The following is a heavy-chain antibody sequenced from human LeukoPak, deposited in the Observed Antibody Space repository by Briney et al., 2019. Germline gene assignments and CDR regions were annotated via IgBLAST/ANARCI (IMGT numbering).Heavy chain of an antibody. CDR1: GYTFTRYD. V-gene: IGHV1-18*01. J-gene: IGHJ5*02. CDR3: ARGGLSTGFDP. D-gene: IGHD3-10*01. CDR2: ISGYNGST. Sequence: GASVKVSCKGSGYTFTRYDISWVRQAPGQGLEWMGWISGYNGSTNYAQKLQGRVTMTTDTSTSTAYMEVRSLRSDDTAVYYCARGGLSTGFDPWGQGTLVTVSS.